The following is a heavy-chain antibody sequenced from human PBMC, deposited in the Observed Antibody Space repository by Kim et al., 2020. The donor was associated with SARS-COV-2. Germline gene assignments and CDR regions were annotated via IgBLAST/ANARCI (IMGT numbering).Heavy chain of an antibody. J-gene: IGHJ6*02. Sequence: IDYADSVKGRLTSSRDFAKNSLYLQMNSLRVDDTALYYCGKDLVPGGLDVWGQGTTVTVSS. CDR2: I. V-gene: IGHV3-9*01. D-gene: IGHD2-8*02. CDR3: GKDLVPGGLDV.